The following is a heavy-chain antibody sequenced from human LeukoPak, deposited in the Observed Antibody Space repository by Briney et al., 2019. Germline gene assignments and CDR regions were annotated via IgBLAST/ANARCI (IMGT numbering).Heavy chain of an antibody. D-gene: IGHD5-12*01. CDR2: INPNGGGT. V-gene: IGHV1-2*02. CDR1: GYTFTGYY. Sequence: ASVKVSCKASGYTFTGYYMHWVRQAPGQGLEWMGWINPNGGGTNYAQKFQGRVTMTRDTSTSTAYMELSRLRSDDTAVYYCARAGGYSGYDNDAFDIWGQGTMVTVSS. J-gene: IGHJ3*02. CDR3: ARAGGYSGYDNDAFDI.